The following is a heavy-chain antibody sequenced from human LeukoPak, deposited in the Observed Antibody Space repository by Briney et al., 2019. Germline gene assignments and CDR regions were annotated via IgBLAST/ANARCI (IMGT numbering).Heavy chain of an antibody. CDR3: AKAPITIFGMVQNWFDP. Sequence: GGSLRLSCAASGFTFSSYSMNWVRQAPGKGLEWVSAISGSGGSTYYADSVKGRFAISRDNSKNTLYLQMNSLRGEDTAVYFCAKAPITIFGMVQNWFDPWGQGTLVTVSS. CDR1: GFTFSSYS. V-gene: IGHV3-23*01. CDR2: ISGSGGST. D-gene: IGHD3-3*01. J-gene: IGHJ5*02.